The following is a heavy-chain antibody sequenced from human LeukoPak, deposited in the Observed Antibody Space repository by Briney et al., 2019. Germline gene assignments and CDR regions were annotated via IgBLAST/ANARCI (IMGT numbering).Heavy chain of an antibody. CDR2: ISSSSSYI. Sequence: GGSLRLSCAASGFTFSSYSMNWVRQAPGKGLEWVSSISSSSSYIYYADSVKGRFTISRDNAKNSLYLQMNSLRAEDTAVYYCARDPADYYGSGSYNKVFDYWGQGILVTVSS. J-gene: IGHJ4*02. CDR3: ARDPADYYGSGSYNKVFDY. V-gene: IGHV3-21*01. D-gene: IGHD3-10*01. CDR1: GFTFSSYS.